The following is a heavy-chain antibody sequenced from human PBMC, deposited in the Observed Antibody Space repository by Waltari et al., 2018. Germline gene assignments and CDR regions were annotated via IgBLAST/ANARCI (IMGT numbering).Heavy chain of an antibody. CDR1: GGSFSGYY. D-gene: IGHD5-12*01. Sequence: QVQLQQWGAGLLKPSETLSLTCAVYGGSFSGYYWSWIRQPPGKGLEWIGEINHSGSTTYNPSLKIGVTISVDTSKNQFSLKLSSVTAADTAVYYCAREGHPMGGYSGYDPPNWFDPWGQGTLVTVSS. V-gene: IGHV4-34*01. J-gene: IGHJ5*02. CDR2: INHSGST. CDR3: AREGHPMGGYSGYDPPNWFDP.